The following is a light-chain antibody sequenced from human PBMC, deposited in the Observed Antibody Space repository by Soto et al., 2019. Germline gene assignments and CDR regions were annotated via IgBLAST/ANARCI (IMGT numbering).Light chain of an antibody. Sequence: QSVLTQPASVSGSPGQSITISCTGTSSDVGNYKYVSWYQQHPGKAPKLMIYEVSNRPSGVPDRFSGSKSGSSASLAITGLQAEDEADYYCQSYDSSLSGVVFGGGTKLTVL. CDR1: SSDVGNYKY. CDR3: QSYDSSLSGVV. V-gene: IGLV2-14*01. CDR2: EVS. J-gene: IGLJ2*01.